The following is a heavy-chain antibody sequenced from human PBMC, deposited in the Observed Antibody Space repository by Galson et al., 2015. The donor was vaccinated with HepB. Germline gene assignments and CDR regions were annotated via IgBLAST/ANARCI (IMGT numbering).Heavy chain of an antibody. D-gene: IGHD2-15*01. CDR3: ARFSPDKPCSGGSCFPLDY. V-gene: IGHV5-10-1*01. CDR1: GYSFTSYW. CDR2: IDPSDSYT. Sequence: QSGAEVKKPGESLRISCKGSGYSFTSYWISWVRQMPGKGLEWMGRIDPSDSYTNYSPSFQGHVTISADKSISTAYLQWSSLKASDTAMYYCARFSPDKPCSGGSCFPLDYWGQGTLVTVSS. J-gene: IGHJ4*02.